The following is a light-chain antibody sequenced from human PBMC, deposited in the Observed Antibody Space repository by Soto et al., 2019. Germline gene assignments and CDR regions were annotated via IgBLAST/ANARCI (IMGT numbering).Light chain of an antibody. J-gene: IGLJ2*01. CDR2: VVS. CDR1: SSDVGGYNY. CDR3: SSYTSSSTLI. Sequence: QSALTQPASVSGSPGQSITISCTGTSSDVGGYNYVSWYQQHPGKAPKLMIYVVSTRPSGVSNRFSGSKSGNTASLTISGLQAEDEGDYYCSSYTSSSTLIFGGGTKVTVL. V-gene: IGLV2-14*01.